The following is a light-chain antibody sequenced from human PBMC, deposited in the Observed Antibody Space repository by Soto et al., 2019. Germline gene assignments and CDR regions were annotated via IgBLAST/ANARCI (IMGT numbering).Light chain of an antibody. Sequence: DIVMTQSPDSLAVSLGERATIDCRSSQSLLYSSNNRNYFAWYQQKPGQPPKLLFYWASTRASGVPDRFSGSESGTDFTLTISSLQAEDVAAYYCQQYYSPPFTFGGGTKVEIK. CDR3: QQYYSPPFT. CDR2: WAS. V-gene: IGKV4-1*01. CDR1: QSLLYSSNNRNY. J-gene: IGKJ4*01.